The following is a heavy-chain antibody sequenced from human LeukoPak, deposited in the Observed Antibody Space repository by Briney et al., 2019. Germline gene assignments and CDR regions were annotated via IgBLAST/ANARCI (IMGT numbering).Heavy chain of an antibody. J-gene: IGHJ4*02. D-gene: IGHD6-13*01. V-gene: IGHV1-8*03. CDR2: MNPNSGNT. CDR1: GYTFTSYD. CDR3: ARDVQQLIYDY. Sequence: ASVKVSCKASGYTFTSYDINWVRQAAGQGLEWMRWMNPNSGNTGYAQKFQGRVTITRNTSISTAYMELSSLRSEDTAVYYCARDVQQLIYDYWGQGTLVTVSS.